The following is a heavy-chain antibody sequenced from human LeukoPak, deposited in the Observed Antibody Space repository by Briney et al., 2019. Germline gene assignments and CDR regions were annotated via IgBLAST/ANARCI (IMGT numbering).Heavy chain of an antibody. CDR3: ASKPIVPASQGHYFDT. J-gene: IGHJ5*02. V-gene: IGHV4-59*02. Sequence: SETLSLTCTLSGASVRSHYWSWIRQPPGKRLEWIGNVFHNRDSSFAPSLTSRVTMSVDTSKNQFSLNLNSVTAADTAVYYCASKPIVPASQGHYFDTWGQGILVTVSS. CDR1: GASVRSHY. CDR2: VFHNRDS. D-gene: IGHD2-2*01.